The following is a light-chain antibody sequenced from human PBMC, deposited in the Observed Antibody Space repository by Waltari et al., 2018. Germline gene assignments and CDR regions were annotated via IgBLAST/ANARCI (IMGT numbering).Light chain of an antibody. J-gene: IGKJ1*01. V-gene: IGKV3-20*01. CDR2: DAS. Sequence: EIMLTQSPGTLSLSPGETSTLSCRANQSISRFLAWYQQKPGQAPRLLIYDASTRATGIPDRFSGSGSGTDFSLTINRLEPEDIAVYYCQKYGSLPATFGQGTKVEIK. CDR3: QKYGSLPAT. CDR1: QSISRF.